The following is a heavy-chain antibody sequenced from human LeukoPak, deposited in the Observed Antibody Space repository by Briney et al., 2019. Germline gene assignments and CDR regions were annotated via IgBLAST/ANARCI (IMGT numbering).Heavy chain of an antibody. J-gene: IGHJ4*02. V-gene: IGHV4-61*02. CDR3: VARIAAAGAFGY. CDR2: IYTSGST. CDR1: GGSISSGSYY. D-gene: IGHD6-13*01. Sequence: SQTLSLTCTVSGGSISSGSYYWSWIRQPAGKGLEWIGRIYTSGSTNYNPSLKSRVTISVDTSKNQFSLKLSSVTAADTAVYYCVARIAAAGAFGYWGQGTLVTVSS.